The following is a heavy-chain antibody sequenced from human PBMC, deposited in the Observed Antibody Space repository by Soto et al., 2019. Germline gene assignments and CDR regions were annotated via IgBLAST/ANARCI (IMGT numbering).Heavy chain of an antibody. D-gene: IGHD2-2*01. CDR2: IYSDGTT. Sequence: SETLSLTCTVSGGSISGYYWSWVRQPAGKGLEWVGRIYSDGTTNYGPSLKSRVTMSLDTSKDQFSLHLNSVTAADTAVYYCSRVGCSNSKCYTRGMDVWGQGTTVTVSS. J-gene: IGHJ6*02. CDR1: GGSISGYY. V-gene: IGHV4-4*07. CDR3: SRVGCSNSKCYTRGMDV.